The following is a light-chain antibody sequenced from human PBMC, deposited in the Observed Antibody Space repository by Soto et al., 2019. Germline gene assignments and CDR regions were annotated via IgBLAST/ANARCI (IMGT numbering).Light chain of an antibody. V-gene: IGKV1-5*01. CDR2: DAS. CDR1: QSLSSS. J-gene: IGKJ1*01. Sequence: DIQMTQSPSTLSASVGDRVTITCRASQSLSSSLAWYQQKPGKAPRLLIYDASRLESGVPSRFSGSGSGAEFTLTISSLQPDDFASYYCQQYNGYSRTFGQGTRWIS. CDR3: QQYNGYSRT.